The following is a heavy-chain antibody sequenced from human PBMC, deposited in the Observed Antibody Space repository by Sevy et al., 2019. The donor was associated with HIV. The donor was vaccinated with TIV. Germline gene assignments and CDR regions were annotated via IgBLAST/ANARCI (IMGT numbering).Heavy chain of an antibody. CDR1: GFTVSDNY. V-gene: IGHV3-66*01. J-gene: IGHJ6*02. D-gene: IGHD3-10*01. CDR3: ARDRYYGASGYYYYYYGMDV. Sequence: GGSLRLSCAASGFTVSDNYMAWVRLAPGKGLEWVSLIDSDGSAYYADSLKGRFTISRDNVKNTLYLQINALRAEDTGLDFCARDRYYGASGYYYYYYGMDVWGQGTTVTVSS. CDR2: IDSDGSA.